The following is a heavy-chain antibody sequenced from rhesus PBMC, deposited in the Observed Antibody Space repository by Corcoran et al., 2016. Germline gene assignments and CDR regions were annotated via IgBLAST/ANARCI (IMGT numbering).Heavy chain of an antibody. D-gene: IGHD6-25*01. V-gene: IGHV4-99*02. J-gene: IGHJ4*01. CDR2: ISGNSGST. CDR3: ARGYSGAYDY. CDR1: GYSISTGYY. Sequence: QVQLQESGPGLGKPSETLSLTCAVSGYSISTGYYWGWIPPPPGKGLEYIGYISGNSGSTYCNPSLKSRVTISQDTSKNQFSLKLSSVTAADTAVYYCARGYSGAYDYWGQGVLVTVSS.